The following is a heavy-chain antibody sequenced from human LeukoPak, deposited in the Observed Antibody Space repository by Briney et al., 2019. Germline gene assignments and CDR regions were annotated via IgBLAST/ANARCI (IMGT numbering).Heavy chain of an antibody. CDR3: ARGMVVTRHFDY. CDR1: GGSFSGYY. J-gene: IGHJ4*02. V-gene: IGHV4-34*01. CDR2: INHSGST. D-gene: IGHD4-23*01. Sequence: PSETLSLTCAVYGGSFSGYYWSWIRQPPGKGLEWIGEINHSGSTNYNPSLKSRVTISVDTSKSQFSLKLRSVTAADTAVYYCARGMVVTRHFDYWGQGTLVTVSS.